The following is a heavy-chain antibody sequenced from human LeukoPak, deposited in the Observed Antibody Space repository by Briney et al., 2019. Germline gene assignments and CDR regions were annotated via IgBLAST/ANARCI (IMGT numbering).Heavy chain of an antibody. D-gene: IGHD2-2*01. CDR3: AKAPVGPAAIGYYMDV. J-gene: IGHJ6*03. Sequence: GESLKISCAASGFTFSSYGMHWVRQAPGKGLEWVAFIRYDGNNKYYVDSVKGRFTISRDNSKNTLYLQMNSLRAEDTVVYYCAKAPVGPAAIGYYMDVWGKGTTVTVSS. V-gene: IGHV3-30*02. CDR2: IRYDGNNK. CDR1: GFTFSSYG.